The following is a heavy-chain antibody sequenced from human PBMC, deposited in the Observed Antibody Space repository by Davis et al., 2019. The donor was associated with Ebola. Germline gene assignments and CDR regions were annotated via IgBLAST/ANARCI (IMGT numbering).Heavy chain of an antibody. CDR1: GFSLRSYW. D-gene: IGHD2-2*01. J-gene: IGHJ4*02. CDR2: INSDGSTT. CDR3: SRGGVPAAMDY. V-gene: IGHV3-74*01. Sequence: HTGGSLRLSCAASGFSLRSYWMHWVRQAPGKGLVWVSRINSDGSTTSYADSVKGRFTISRDIAKNTLYLQMDSLRAEDTAVYYCSRGGVPAAMDYWGQGTLVPVSS.